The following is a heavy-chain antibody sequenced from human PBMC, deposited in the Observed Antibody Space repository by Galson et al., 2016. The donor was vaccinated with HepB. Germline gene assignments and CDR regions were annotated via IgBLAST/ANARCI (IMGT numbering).Heavy chain of an antibody. J-gene: IGHJ6*03. CDR3: AREQWYYMDF. D-gene: IGHD6-19*01. Sequence: SLRLSCAASGFTFSISAMNWVRQAPGKGLEWVSGLHTSGATYYADSVRGRFTISRDNSKNTVYLQMNSLRPEDTAVYYCAREQWYYMDFWGKGTTVTVSS. V-gene: IGHV3-53*01. CDR1: GFTFSISA. CDR2: LHTSGAT.